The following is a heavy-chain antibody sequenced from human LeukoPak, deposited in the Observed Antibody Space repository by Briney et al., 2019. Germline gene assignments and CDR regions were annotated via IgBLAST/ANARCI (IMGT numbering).Heavy chain of an antibody. J-gene: IGHJ4*02. V-gene: IGHV4-38-2*02. CDR1: GFSISSGYN. CDR3: GRDDSMAIDY. CDR2: IYHSGST. D-gene: IGHD2/OR15-2a*01. Sequence: SETLSLTCTVSGFSISSGYNWVWVRQPPGRGLEWIGSIYHSGSTYYNPSLKSRVTISVDTSKNQFSLKLISVTAADTAVYYCGRDDSMAIDYWGQGTLVTASS.